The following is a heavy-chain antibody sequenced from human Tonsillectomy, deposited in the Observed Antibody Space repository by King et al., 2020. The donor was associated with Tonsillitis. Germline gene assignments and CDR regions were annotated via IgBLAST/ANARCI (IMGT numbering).Heavy chain of an antibody. J-gene: IGHJ5*02. CDR2: INPSNGVT. V-gene: IGHV1-46*04. CDR1: GYTFTSNW. Sequence: QLVQSGAEVKKPGASVKVSCKASGYTFTSNWMHXVRQAPGQGLEWMGIINPSNGVTKYAQRLQGRVTITRDTSTSTVYMELSSLRSEDTAVYYCARXHSLXXATWXFDPXXQGTLVTXSS. D-gene: IGHD5-12*01. CDR3: ARXHSLXXATWXFDP.